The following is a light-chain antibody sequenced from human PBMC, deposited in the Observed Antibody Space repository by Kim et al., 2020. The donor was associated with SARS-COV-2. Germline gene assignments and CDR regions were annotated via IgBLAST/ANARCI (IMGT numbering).Light chain of an antibody. CDR3: QSYDGSLSGYVV. CDR2: DNN. CDR1: NSNMGSNYD. V-gene: IGLV1-40*01. J-gene: IGLJ2*01. Sequence: VTISCTGGNSNMGSNYDVHWYQQVAGAAPKLLIYDNNKRPSGVPDRISGSRFGTSASLTITGLQPEDESHYYCQSYDGSLSGYVVFGGGTQLTVL.